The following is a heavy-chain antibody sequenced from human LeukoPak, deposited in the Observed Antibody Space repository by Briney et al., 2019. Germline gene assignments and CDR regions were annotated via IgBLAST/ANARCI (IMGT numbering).Heavy chain of an antibody. CDR2: VFNGGST. CDR3: ASRPADTTWYGVFDY. J-gene: IGHJ4*02. Sequence: PSETLSLTCSVSGASIDSHYWSWIRQSPGKGREWIGYVFNGGSTNYNPSLNSRVTMSLDTSRAQFSLRLSSVTAADTAIYYCASRPADTTWYGVFDYWSQGTLVTVSS. CDR1: GASIDSHY. D-gene: IGHD3-10*01. V-gene: IGHV4-59*11.